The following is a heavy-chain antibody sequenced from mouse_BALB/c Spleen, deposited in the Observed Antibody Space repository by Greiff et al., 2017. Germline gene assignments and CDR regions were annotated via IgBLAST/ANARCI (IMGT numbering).Heavy chain of an antibody. CDR3: ARGGDYGYRDYAMDY. V-gene: IGHV1-20*02. Sequence: VQLQQSGPELVKPGASVKISCKASGYSFTGYFMNWVMQSHGKSLEWIGRINPYNGDTFYNQKFKGKATLTVDKSSRTAHMELRSLASEDSAVYYCARGGDYGYRDYAMDYWGQGTSVTVSS. J-gene: IGHJ4*01. CDR1: GYSFTGYF. D-gene: IGHD1-2*01. CDR2: INPYNGDT.